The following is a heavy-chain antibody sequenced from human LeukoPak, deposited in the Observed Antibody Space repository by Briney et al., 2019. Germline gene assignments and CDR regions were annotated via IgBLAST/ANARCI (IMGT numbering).Heavy chain of an antibody. J-gene: IGHJ3*01. CDR3: AREDHYGSGNYVAWGGAFDV. CDR1: GFPFSSYW. D-gene: IGHD3-10*01. Sequence: GGSLRLSCAASGFPFSSYWMTWVRQAPGKGLEWVANIKQDGDEKYYVDSVKGRFTISRDNAKNSLYLQMNSLRAEDTAVYYCAREDHYGSGNYVAWGGAFDVWGQGTTVTVSS. CDR2: IKQDGDEK. V-gene: IGHV3-7*01.